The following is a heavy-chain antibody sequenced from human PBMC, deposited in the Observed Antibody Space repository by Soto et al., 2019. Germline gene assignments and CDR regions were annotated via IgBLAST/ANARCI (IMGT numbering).Heavy chain of an antibody. CDR2: ISYDGSDI. V-gene: IGHV3-30*03. CDR3: AIVRVADSPLDH. D-gene: IGHD3-10*02. Sequence: QVQLVESGGGVVQPGRSLRLYCAGSGFIFSNYGMHWVRQAPGKGLEWVAFISYDGSDILYADSVKGRFTISRDNSKSTLFLHMNRPRAEDTAVYFCAIVRVADSPLDHWGQGSLVTVSS. J-gene: IGHJ4*02. CDR1: GFIFSNYG.